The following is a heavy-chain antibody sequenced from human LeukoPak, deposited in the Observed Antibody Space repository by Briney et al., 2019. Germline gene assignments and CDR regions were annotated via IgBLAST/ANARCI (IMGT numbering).Heavy chain of an antibody. Sequence: ASVKVSCKASGYTFTSFHMHWVRQAPGQGLEWMGIINPSGGSTSYAQKFQGRVFMTRDTSTSTVYMELSSLRSEDTAVYYCARDPRGNSYGYNFDYWGQGTLVTVPS. J-gene: IGHJ4*02. CDR3: ARDPRGNSYGYNFDY. CDR2: INPSGGST. CDR1: GYTFTSFH. V-gene: IGHV1-46*01. D-gene: IGHD5-18*01.